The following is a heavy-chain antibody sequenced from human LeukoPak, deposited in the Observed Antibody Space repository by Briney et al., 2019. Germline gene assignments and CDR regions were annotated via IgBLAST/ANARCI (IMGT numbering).Heavy chain of an antibody. V-gene: IGHV3-30*18. Sequence: GGSLRLSCAASGFTFSSYGTHWVRQAPGKGLEWVAVISYDGSNKYYADSVKGRFTISRDNSKNTLYLQMNSLRAEDTAVYYCAKDVGYCSGGSCRDYWGQGTLVTVSS. CDR3: AKDVGYCSGGSCRDY. CDR2: ISYDGSNK. CDR1: GFTFSSYG. D-gene: IGHD2-15*01. J-gene: IGHJ4*02.